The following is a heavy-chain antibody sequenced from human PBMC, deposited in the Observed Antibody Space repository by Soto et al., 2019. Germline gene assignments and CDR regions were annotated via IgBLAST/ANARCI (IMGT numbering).Heavy chain of an antibody. Sequence: QVQLVESGGGVVQPGRPLSLSCAASGFTFISNGMNWFRRAPGKGREGGAVIWYDGSNKYYADSVKGRFTISRDNSKNTLYLQMNSLRAEDTAVYYCARDRCSGGSCYYYYYGMDVWGQGTTVTVSS. CDR2: IWYDGSNK. D-gene: IGHD2-15*01. CDR3: ARDRCSGGSCYYYYYGMDV. CDR1: GFTFISNG. V-gene: IGHV3-33*01. J-gene: IGHJ6*02.